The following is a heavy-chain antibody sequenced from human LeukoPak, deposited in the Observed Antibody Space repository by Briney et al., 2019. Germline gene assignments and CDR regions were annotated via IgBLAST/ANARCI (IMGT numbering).Heavy chain of an antibody. J-gene: IGHJ4*02. D-gene: IGHD5-18*01. CDR2: IWYDGSNK. CDR3: ARETEGVTAYFDY. CDR1: GFTFSSYG. V-gene: IGHV3-33*01. Sequence: QPGRSLRLSCAASGFTFSSYGMHWVRQAPGKGLEWVAVIWYDGSNKYYGDSVKGRFTISRDNSKNTLYLQMNSLRAEDTAVYYCARETEGVTAYFDYWGQGTLVTVSS.